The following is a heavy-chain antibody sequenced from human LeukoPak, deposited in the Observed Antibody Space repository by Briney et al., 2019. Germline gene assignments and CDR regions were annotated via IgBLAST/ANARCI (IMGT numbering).Heavy chain of an antibody. CDR3: ARHYDFWSGYYPFDY. CDR1: GYSISSGYY. D-gene: IGHD3-3*01. V-gene: IGHV4-38-2*01. Sequence: PSETLSLTCAVSGYSISSGYYWGWIRQPPGKGLEWIGSIYHSGSTYYNPSLKSRVTIPVDTSKSQFSLKLSSVTAADTAVYYCARHYDFWSGYYPFDYWGQGTLVTVSS. J-gene: IGHJ4*02. CDR2: IYHSGST.